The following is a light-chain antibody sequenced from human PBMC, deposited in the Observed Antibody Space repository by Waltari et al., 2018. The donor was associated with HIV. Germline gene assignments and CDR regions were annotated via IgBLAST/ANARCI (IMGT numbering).Light chain of an antibody. Sequence: QSALTQPASVSGSPGQSITISCAGTTRDIGLFDSVSWYQPHPGRAPQLMIFGVYSRPSGVSSRFSGSKSGNTASLTISGLQAEDEANYYCCSYTAIHTLIFGGGTKLTVL. J-gene: IGLJ2*01. CDR2: GVY. CDR1: TRDIGLFDS. CDR3: CSYTAIHTLI. V-gene: IGLV2-14*01.